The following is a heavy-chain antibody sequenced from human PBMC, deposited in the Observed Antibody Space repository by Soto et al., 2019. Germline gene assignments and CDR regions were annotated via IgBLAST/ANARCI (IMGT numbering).Heavy chain of an antibody. CDR3: ARDLPGGGYDGNWFDP. J-gene: IGHJ5*02. Sequence: QVQLVQSGAEVKKPGSSVKVSCKASGGTFSSYAISWVRQAPGQGLEWMGGIIPIFGTANYAQKFQGRVTINADEYTSTAYMELSSLRSEDTAVYYCARDLPGGGYDGNWFDPWGQGTLVTVSS. CDR2: IIPIFGTA. D-gene: IGHD5-12*01. V-gene: IGHV1-69*12. CDR1: GGTFSSYA.